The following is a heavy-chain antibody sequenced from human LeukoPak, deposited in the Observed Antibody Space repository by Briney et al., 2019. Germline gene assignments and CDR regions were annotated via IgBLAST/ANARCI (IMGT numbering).Heavy chain of an antibody. CDR2: IYYSGST. Sequence: SETLSLTCTVSGGSISYYYWTWIRQPPGKGLEWIGSIYYSGSTNYNPSLKSRFTISVDTSKNQFSLKLSSVTAADTTMYYCARSQYSYDFFDYWGQGTLVTVSS. CDR3: ARSQYSYDFFDY. CDR1: GGSISYYY. J-gene: IGHJ4*02. D-gene: IGHD5-18*01. V-gene: IGHV4-59*08.